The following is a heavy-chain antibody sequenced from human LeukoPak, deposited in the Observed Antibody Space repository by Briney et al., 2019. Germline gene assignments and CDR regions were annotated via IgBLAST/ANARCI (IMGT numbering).Heavy chain of an antibody. J-gene: IGHJ6*02. CDR2: INSDGSST. CDR3: ARDDVDYYYGMDV. CDR1: GFTFSSYW. Sequence: GGSLRLSCAASGFTFSSYWMHWVRHAPGKGLVWVSRINSDGSSTSYADSVKGRFTISRDNAKNTLYLQMNSLRAEDTAVYYCARDDVDYYYGMDVWGQGTTVTVSS. D-gene: IGHD3-10*02. V-gene: IGHV3-74*01.